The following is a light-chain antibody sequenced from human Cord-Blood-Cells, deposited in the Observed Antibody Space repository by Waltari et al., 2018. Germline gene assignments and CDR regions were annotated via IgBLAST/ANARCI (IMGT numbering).Light chain of an antibody. CDR1: QSVLSNSNNKNY. CDR2: WAS. CDR3: HKYYSTPGT. V-gene: IGKV4-1*01. Sequence: IVMTQSPSSLSVSLGERATIHCKSSQSVLSNSNNKNYLAWYQQKPGQPLKLLISWASTRESGVPERVRGSGSGTECTLTISSLQAEDVAVYYCHKYYSTPGTFGQGTKVEIK. J-gene: IGKJ1*01.